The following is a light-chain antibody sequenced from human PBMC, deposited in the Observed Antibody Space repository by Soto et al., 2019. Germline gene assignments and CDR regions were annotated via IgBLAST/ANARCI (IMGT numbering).Light chain of an antibody. CDR2: DVS. Sequence: QSALTQPASVSGSPGQSITISCTGTSRDVGGYNYVSWYQQHPGKAPKLMIYDVSNRPSGVSNRFSGSKSGNTASLTIAGLQAEDEADYYCSSYTSNSTLEVFGGGTKLTVL. CDR1: SRDVGGYNY. J-gene: IGLJ2*01. CDR3: SSYTSNSTLEV. V-gene: IGLV2-14*01.